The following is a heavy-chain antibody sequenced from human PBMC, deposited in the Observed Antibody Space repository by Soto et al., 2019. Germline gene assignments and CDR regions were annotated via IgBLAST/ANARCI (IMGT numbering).Heavy chain of an antibody. V-gene: IGHV4-34*01. CDR3: TRGRRDSSGYRQYYFDY. CDR2: INHSGST. J-gene: IGHJ4*02. D-gene: IGHD3-22*01. Sequence: QVQLQQWGAGLLKPSETLSLTCAVYGGSFSGYYWSWIRQPPGKGLEWIGEINHSGSTNYNPSLKTRFTIPVDTSKNQFCMKLSSVTAADTAVYYCTRGRRDSSGYRQYYFDYWGQGTLVTVSS. CDR1: GGSFSGYY.